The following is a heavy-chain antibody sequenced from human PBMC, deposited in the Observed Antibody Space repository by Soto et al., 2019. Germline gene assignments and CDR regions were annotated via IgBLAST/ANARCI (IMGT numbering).Heavy chain of an antibody. Sequence: SETLSLTCTVSGGSISSYYWSWIRQPPGKGLEWIGYIYYSGSTNYNPSLKSRVTISVDTSKNQFSLKLSSVTAADTAVYYCARDYDSSGFFDYWGQGTLVTVSS. CDR2: IYYSGST. CDR1: GGSISSYY. J-gene: IGHJ4*02. V-gene: IGHV4-59*01. CDR3: ARDYDSSGFFDY. D-gene: IGHD3-22*01.